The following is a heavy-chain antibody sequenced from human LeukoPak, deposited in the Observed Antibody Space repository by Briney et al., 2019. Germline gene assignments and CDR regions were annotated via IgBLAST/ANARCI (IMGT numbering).Heavy chain of an antibody. CDR3: ARDLTARGSFDY. V-gene: IGHV4-4*07. Sequence: SETLSLTCSVSGVSVTNYYWSWVRQPAGKRLEWIGRNYPTGDTIYNPSLKSRVTMSVDMSKNHLFLKLTSVTAADAAVYYCARDLTARGSFDYWGQGILVSVSS. D-gene: IGHD3-16*01. CDR2: NYPTGDT. J-gene: IGHJ4*02. CDR1: GVSVTNYY.